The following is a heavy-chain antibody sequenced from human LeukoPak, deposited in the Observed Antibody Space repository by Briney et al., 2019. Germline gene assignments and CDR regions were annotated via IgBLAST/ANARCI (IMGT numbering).Heavy chain of an antibody. D-gene: IGHD5-12*01. CDR3: ARGHSGYIDS. Sequence: SQTLSLTCAISGDSVSSNSAAWNWIRQSPSRGLEWLGRTYYRSKWYDAYAESVKSRITIKPDTSRNQFSLQLDSVTPEDTAVYYCARGHSGYIDSRGQGTLVTVSS. CDR1: GDSVSSNSAA. CDR2: TYYRSKWYD. V-gene: IGHV6-1*01. J-gene: IGHJ4*02.